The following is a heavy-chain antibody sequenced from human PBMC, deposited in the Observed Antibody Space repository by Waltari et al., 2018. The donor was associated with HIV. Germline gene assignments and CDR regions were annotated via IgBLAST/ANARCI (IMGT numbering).Heavy chain of an antibody. V-gene: IGHV4-38-2*01. D-gene: IGHD4-4*01. CDR2: IYHSGST. J-gene: IGHJ4*02. CDR3: ARGMATVNFFDY. CDR1: GYSISSGYS. Sequence: QVQLQESGPGLVKPSETLSLPCAVSGYSISSGYSWGWIRQPPGKGLGWIGSIYHSGSTYYNPSLKSRVTISVDTSKNQFSLKLSSVTAADTAVYYCARGMATVNFFDYWGQGTLVTVSS.